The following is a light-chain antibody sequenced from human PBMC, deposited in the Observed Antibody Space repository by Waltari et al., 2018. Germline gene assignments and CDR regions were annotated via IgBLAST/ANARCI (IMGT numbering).Light chain of an antibody. Sequence: QSALTQPASVSGSPGQSISISCTGTSSDVGGYNYVSCYQHHPGKAPKLVIFGVYNRPSGFSYRFSGSKSGNTASLTISGLQADDESDYYCSSYASTNSHVFGTGTRVTVL. CDR2: GVY. V-gene: IGLV2-14*01. CDR3: SSYASTNSHV. J-gene: IGLJ1*01. CDR1: SSDVGGYNY.